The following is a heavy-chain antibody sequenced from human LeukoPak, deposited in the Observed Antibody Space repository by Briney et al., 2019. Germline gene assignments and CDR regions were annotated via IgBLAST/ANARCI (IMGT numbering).Heavy chain of an antibody. CDR2: ISYDGSNK. CDR1: RFTFSSYA. V-gene: IGHV3-30-3*01. CDR3: ARDTAMVTDRGDY. Sequence: GGSLRLSCAASRFTFSSYAMHWVRQAPGKGLEWVAVISYDGSNKYYADSVKGRFTISRDNSKNTLYLQMNSLRAEDTAVYYCARDTAMVTDRGDYWGQGTLVTVSS. D-gene: IGHD5-18*01. J-gene: IGHJ4*02.